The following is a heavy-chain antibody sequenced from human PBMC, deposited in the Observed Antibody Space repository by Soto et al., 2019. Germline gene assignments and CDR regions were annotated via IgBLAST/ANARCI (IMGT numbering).Heavy chain of an antibody. CDR3: ARVSEDGSGSSSWYYYYGMDV. CDR2: IIPIFGTA. Sequence: SVKVSCKASGGTFSSYAISWVRQAPGQGLEWMGGIIPIFGTANYAQKFQGRVTITADESTSTAYMELSSLRSEDTAVYYCARVSEDGSGSSSWYYYYGMDVWGQGTTVTVSS. D-gene: IGHD6-13*01. J-gene: IGHJ6*02. CDR1: GGTFSSYA. V-gene: IGHV1-69*13.